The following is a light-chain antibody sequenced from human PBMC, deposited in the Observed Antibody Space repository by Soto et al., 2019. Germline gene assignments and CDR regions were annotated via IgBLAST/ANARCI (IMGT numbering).Light chain of an antibody. CDR2: GAS. V-gene: IGKV1-5*03. CDR3: QQYNTYS. CDR1: RIIGNW. Sequence: DIQMTQSPPTLSASVGDRVTISCRASRIIGNWLAWYQQKPGQAPKLLIYGASTLESGVPSRFSGSGSGTEFTLTISGLQPDDFATYYCQQYNTYSFGQGTHVEIK. J-gene: IGKJ2*01.